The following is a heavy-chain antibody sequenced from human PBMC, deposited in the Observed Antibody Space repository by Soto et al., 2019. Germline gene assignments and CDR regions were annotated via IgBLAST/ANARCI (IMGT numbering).Heavy chain of an antibody. V-gene: IGHV3-30*18. CDR1: GFTFSSYG. J-gene: IGHJ4*02. CDR3: AKVDYDILTGLQYYFDY. CDR2: ISYDGSNK. D-gene: IGHD3-9*01. Sequence: PGGSLRLSCAASGFTFSSYGMHWVRQAPGKGLEWVAVISYDGSNKYYADSVKGRFTISRDNSKNTLYLQMNSLRAEDTAVYYCAKVDYDILTGLQYYFDYWGQGTLVTV.